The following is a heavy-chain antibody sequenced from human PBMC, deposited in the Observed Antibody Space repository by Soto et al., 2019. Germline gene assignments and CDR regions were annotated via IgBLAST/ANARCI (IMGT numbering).Heavy chain of an antibody. Sequence: SETLSLTCAVSGGSVSSNSYSWGWIRQSPGKGLEWIATIYSTENTYYHPSLLSRVTISVDTSKNQFSLKLSSVTAADTAVYYCARRLYYDSSGFEGGGMDVWGQGTTVTVSS. CDR2: IYSTENT. D-gene: IGHD3-22*01. CDR3: ARRLYYDSSGFEGGGMDV. CDR1: GGSVSSNSYS. V-gene: IGHV4-39*01. J-gene: IGHJ6*02.